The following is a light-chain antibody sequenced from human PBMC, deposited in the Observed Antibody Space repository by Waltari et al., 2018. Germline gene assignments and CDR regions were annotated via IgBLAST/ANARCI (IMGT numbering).Light chain of an antibody. CDR2: DVS. CDR3: CSYTTTDTYV. V-gene: IGLV2-14*03. Sequence: SALPQPAFVSGSPGQSITIYCTGTSSDVGRYEYVSWYQQHPGKAPKLIIYDVSKRPSGVSNRFSGSTSGYTASLTISGLQSEDEADYYCCSYTTTDTYVFGSGTKVTVL. J-gene: IGLJ1*01. CDR1: SSDVGRYEY.